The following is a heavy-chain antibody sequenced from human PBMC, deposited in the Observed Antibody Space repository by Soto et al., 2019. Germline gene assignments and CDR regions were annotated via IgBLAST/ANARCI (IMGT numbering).Heavy chain of an antibody. CDR2: INPSGGST. Sequence: GASVKVSCKASGYTFTSYYMHWVRQAPGQGLEWMGIINPSGGSTSYAQKFQGRVTMTRDTSTSTVYMELSSLRSEDTAVYYCASSRAAASSYASSGYYYSYWGQGTLVTVSS. CDR1: GYTFTSYY. D-gene: IGHD3-22*01. CDR3: ASSRAAASSYASSGYYYSY. V-gene: IGHV1-46*01. J-gene: IGHJ4*02.